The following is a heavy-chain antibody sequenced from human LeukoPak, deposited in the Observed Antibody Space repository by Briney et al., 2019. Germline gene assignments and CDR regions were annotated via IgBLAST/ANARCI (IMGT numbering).Heavy chain of an antibody. J-gene: IGHJ4*02. CDR2: IKSKTDGGTT. D-gene: IGHD3-16*02. V-gene: IGHV3-15*01. CDR1: GFTFSNTW. Sequence: GGSLRLSCAASGFTFSNTWMNWVRQAPGTGLEWIGRIKSKTDGGTTDYAAPVEGRFTISRGDSKNTLYLQMNSLKTEDTGVYYCTTLTFGGVIVLDYWGQGTLLTVSS. CDR3: TTLTFGGVIVLDY.